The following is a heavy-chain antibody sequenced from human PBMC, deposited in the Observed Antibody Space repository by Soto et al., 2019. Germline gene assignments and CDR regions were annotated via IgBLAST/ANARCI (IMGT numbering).Heavy chain of an antibody. CDR1: GFTFSSYA. D-gene: IGHD5-18*01. J-gene: IGHJ5*02. V-gene: IGHV3-30-3*01. CDR3: ARDREERQLWLKGNWFDP. Sequence: PGGSLRLSCAASGFTFSSYAMHWVRQAPGKGLGWVAVISYDGSNKYYADSVKGRFTISRDNSKNTLYLQMNSLRAEDTAVYYCARDREERQLWLKGNWFDPWGQGTLVTVSS. CDR2: ISYDGSNK.